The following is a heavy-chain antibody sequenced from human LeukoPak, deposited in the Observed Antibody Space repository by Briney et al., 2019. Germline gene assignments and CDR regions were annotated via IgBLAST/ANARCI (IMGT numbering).Heavy chain of an antibody. V-gene: IGHV1-2*02. CDR2: INPNSGGT. Sequence: ASVKVSCKTSGYTFTGYYMHWARQAPGQGLEWMGWINPNSGGTNYAQKFQGRVTMTRDTSISTAYMELSRLRSDDTAVYYCARADSGAAAEGFDIWGQGTMVTVSS. D-gene: IGHD6-13*01. CDR3: ARADSGAAAEGFDI. CDR1: GYTFTGYY. J-gene: IGHJ3*02.